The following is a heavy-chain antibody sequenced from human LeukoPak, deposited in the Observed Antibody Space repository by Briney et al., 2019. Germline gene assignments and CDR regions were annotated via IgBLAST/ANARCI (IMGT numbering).Heavy chain of an antibody. CDR1: GYSFSDYT. CDR3: ARSSRGVIGLLDY. Sequence: ASVKVSCKASGYSFSDYTMNWVRQAPGQGLEWVGWINTYTGDPIYARDFMGRFVLSVDKSVNTAYLEIASLQTEDTAVYYCARSSRGVIGLLDYWGRGTLVTVSS. V-gene: IGHV7-4-1*01. CDR2: INTYTGDP. D-gene: IGHD3-10*01. J-gene: IGHJ4*02.